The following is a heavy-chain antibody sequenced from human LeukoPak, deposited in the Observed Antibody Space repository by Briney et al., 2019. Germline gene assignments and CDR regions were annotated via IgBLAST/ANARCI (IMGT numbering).Heavy chain of an antibody. Sequence: SQTLSLTCTVSGGSISSGDYYWSWIRQPPGKGLEWIGYIYYSGSTYYNPSLKSRVTISVDTSKNQFSLKLSSVTAADTAVYYCARDLDYESASDIWGQGTMVTVSS. V-gene: IGHV4-30-4*01. CDR1: GGSISSGDYY. CDR3: ARDLDYESASDI. J-gene: IGHJ3*02. CDR2: IYYSGST. D-gene: IGHD3-22*01.